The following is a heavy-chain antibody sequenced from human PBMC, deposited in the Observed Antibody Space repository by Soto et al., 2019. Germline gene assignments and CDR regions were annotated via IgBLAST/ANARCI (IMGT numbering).Heavy chain of an antibody. CDR2: ISSNGGST. CDR3: ARGPYYYYYMDV. Sequence: EVQLVESGGGLVQPGGSLRLSCAASGFTFSSYAMHWVRQAPGKGLEYVSAISSNGGSTYYANSVKGRFTISRDNSKNTLYLPMGSLRAEDMAVYYCARGPYYYYYMDVWGKGTTVTVSS. J-gene: IGHJ6*03. CDR1: GFTFSSYA. V-gene: IGHV3-64*01.